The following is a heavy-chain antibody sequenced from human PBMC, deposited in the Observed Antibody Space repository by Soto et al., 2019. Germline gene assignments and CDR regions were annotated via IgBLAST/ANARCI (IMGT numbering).Heavy chain of an antibody. D-gene: IGHD1-26*01. J-gene: IGHJ3*02. V-gene: IGHV1-18*01. CDR1: GYTFTSYG. CDR3: TRTVGATYAFDI. CDR2: ISAYNGNT. Sequence: QVQLVQSGAEVKKPGASVKVSCKASGYTFTSYGISWVRQATGQGLEWMGWISAYNGNTNYAQKLQGRVTMTTDTTTSTAYRDLRRLRSDDTAVYYCTRTVGATYAFDIWGHGAMVTVSS.